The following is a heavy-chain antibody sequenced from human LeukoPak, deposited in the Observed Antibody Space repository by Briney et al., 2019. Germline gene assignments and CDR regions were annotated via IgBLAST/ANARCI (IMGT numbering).Heavy chain of an antibody. CDR1: GGSISSYY. CDR2: IYYSGST. CDR3: ARVYSLYGDYGIDY. Sequence: SETLSLTCTVSGGSISSYYWSWIQQPPGKGLEWIGYIYYSGSTYYNPSLKSRVTISVDTSKNQFSLKLSSMTAADTAVYYCARVYSLYGDYGIDYWGQGTLVTVSS. V-gene: IGHV4-59*08. D-gene: IGHD4-17*01. J-gene: IGHJ4*02.